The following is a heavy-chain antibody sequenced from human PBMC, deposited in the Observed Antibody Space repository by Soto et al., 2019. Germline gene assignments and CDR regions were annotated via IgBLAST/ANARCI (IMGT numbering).Heavy chain of an antibody. D-gene: IGHD7-27*01. CDR3: ARDWHWAFDY. Sequence: GGSLRLSCAASGFSFSSYWMRWVRQAPGKGLEWVANINQDGREKYYVDSVKGWFIISRDNAKNSLYLQMNSLRAEDTAVYFCARDWHWAFDYWGQGALVTVSS. J-gene: IGHJ4*02. V-gene: IGHV3-7*01. CDR2: INQDGREK. CDR1: GFSFSSYW.